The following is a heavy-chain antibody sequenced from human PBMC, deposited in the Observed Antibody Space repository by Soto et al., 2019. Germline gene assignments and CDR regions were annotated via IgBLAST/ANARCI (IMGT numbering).Heavy chain of an antibody. D-gene: IGHD3-3*01. CDR3: ARGNLYSDFWTDFLAFDY. CDR1: GYTFTSYV. Sequence: ASVKVSCKASGYTFTSYVISWVRQAPGQGLEWMGWINVYNGNTNYEQKVQGRVSMTTDTSTSTAYIELRSLRSDDTAVYYCARGNLYSDFWTDFLAFDYWGQGTLVTVSS. V-gene: IGHV1-18*04. CDR2: INVYNGNT. J-gene: IGHJ4*02.